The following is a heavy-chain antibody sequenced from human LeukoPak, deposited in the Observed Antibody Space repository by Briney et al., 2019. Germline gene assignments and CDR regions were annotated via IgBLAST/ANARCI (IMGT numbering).Heavy chain of an antibody. Sequence: GGSLRLSCAASGFTFSSYGMHWVRQAPGKGLEWVAFIRYDGSNKYYADSVKGRFTISRDNSKNTLYLQMNSLRAEDTAVYYCAKDLGPQLVIDYWGQGTLVTVSS. CDR3: AKDLGPQLVIDY. J-gene: IGHJ4*02. CDR2: IRYDGSNK. CDR1: GFTFSSYG. D-gene: IGHD6-13*01. V-gene: IGHV3-30*02.